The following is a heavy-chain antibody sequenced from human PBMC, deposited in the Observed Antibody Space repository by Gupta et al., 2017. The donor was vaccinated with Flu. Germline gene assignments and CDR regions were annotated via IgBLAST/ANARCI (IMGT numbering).Heavy chain of an antibody. V-gene: IGHV5-51*01. J-gene: IGHJ4*02. CDR1: GYSFGNYW. CDR3: ARQTTDMTSVLFH. CDR2: IYTRDSET. D-gene: IGHD1-14*01. Sequence: EAQLVQSGAEVRKPGESLKISCQTSGYSFGNYWIGRVRQMPGQGLAVMASIYTRDSETSYSPSFQRQVTTSSDNSINTAYLQWRSQKASDTAIYYCARQTTDMTSVLFHWGQGSLVTVSS.